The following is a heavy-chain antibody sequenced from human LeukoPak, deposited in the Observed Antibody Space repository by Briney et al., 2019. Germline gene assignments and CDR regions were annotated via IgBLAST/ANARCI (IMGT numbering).Heavy chain of an antibody. J-gene: IGHJ4*02. CDR2: MNPNSGNT. V-gene: IGHV1-8*01. CDR3: ARGLNNYGSGSDFDY. Sequence: ASVRVSCKASGYTFTSYDISWVRQATGQGLEWMGWMNPNSGNTDSAQKFQGRVTMTRNTSISTAYMELSSLRSEDTAVYYCARGLNNYGSGSDFDYWGQGTLVTVSS. D-gene: IGHD3-10*01. CDR1: GYTFTSYD.